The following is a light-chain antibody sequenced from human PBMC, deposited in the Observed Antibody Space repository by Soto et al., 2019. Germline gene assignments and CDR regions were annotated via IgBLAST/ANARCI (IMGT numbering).Light chain of an antibody. CDR3: QQRSNWPIT. J-gene: IGKJ5*01. CDR1: QSVSSN. CDR2: GAS. Sequence: DIAMTQSAAPLSVSPGERATLSCRASQSVSSNLAWYQQKPGQAPRLIIYGASTRATGIPARFSGSGSGTECTLTISSLQSEDFALYYCQQRSNWPITLGQGTRLEI. V-gene: IGKV3-15*01.